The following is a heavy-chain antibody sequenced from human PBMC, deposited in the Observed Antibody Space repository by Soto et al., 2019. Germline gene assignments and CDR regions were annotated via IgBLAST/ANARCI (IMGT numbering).Heavy chain of an antibody. CDR2: ISYDGSNK. CDR3: ASPHYYDSSGYYPRPFDY. Sequence: GGSLRLSCAASGFTFSTSGMDWVRQAPGKGLEWVAVISYDGSNKYYADSVKGRFTISRDNSKNTLYLQMNSLRAEDTAVYYCASPHYYDSSGYYPRPFDYWGQGTLVTVSS. V-gene: IGHV3-30*03. J-gene: IGHJ4*02. CDR1: GFTFSTSG. D-gene: IGHD3-22*01.